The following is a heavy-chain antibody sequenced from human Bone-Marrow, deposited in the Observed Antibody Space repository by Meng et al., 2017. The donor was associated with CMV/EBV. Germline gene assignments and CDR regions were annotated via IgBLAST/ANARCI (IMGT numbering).Heavy chain of an antibody. J-gene: IGHJ4*02. D-gene: IGHD3-3*01. CDR3: ARLYDFWSGYSPSYYFDY. CDR2: IKQDGSEK. V-gene: IGHV3-7*01. CDR1: GFTFSSYW. Sequence: GASLKISCAASGFTFSSYWMSWVRQAPGKGLEWVANIKQDGSEKYYVDSVKGRFTISRDNAKNSLYLQMNSLRAEDTAVYYCARLYDFWSGYSPSYYFDYWGQGTLVTVSS.